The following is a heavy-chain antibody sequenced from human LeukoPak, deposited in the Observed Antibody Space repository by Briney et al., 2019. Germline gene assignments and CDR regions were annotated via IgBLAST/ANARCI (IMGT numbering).Heavy chain of an antibody. Sequence: ASVKVSCKASGYTFTSYDINWVRQATGQGLEWMGWMNPNSGNTGYAQKFQGRVTMTRNTSISTAYIELSSLRSEDTAVYYCARGAFYSGYEYFDYWGQGTLVTVSS. D-gene: IGHD5-12*01. V-gene: IGHV1-8*01. CDR1: GYTFTSYD. CDR3: ARGAFYSGYEYFDY. J-gene: IGHJ4*02. CDR2: MNPNSGNT.